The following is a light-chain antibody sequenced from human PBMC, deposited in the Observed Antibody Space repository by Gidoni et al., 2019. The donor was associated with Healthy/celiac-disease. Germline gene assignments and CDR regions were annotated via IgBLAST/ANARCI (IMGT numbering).Light chain of an antibody. CDR2: WAS. Sequence: IVMTQSPDSLAVSLGERATINCKSSQSVLYNSNNKNFLAWYQQKPGQPPKLLIYWASTRESGVPDRFSGSGSGTDFTLTISSLQAEDVAVYYCQQYYSTPLTCGGGTMVEIK. CDR1: QSVLYNSNNKNF. V-gene: IGKV4-1*01. CDR3: QQYYSTPLT. J-gene: IGKJ4*01.